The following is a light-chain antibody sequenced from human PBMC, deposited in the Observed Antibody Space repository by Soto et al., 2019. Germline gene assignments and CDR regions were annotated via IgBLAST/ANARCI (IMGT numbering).Light chain of an antibody. J-gene: IGLJ1*01. CDR1: SSDVGGYNY. CDR3: SSYTSSSSHYV. CDR2: EVT. Sequence: QSVLTQPASVSGSPGQSITISCTGTSSDVGGYNYVSRYQQRPGKAPKLIIYEVTNRPSGVSNRFSGSKSGYTASLTISGLQAEDEADYYCSSYTSSSSHYVFGTGTKV. V-gene: IGLV2-14*01.